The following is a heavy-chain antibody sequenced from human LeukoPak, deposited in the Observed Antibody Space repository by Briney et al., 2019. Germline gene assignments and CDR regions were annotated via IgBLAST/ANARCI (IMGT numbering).Heavy chain of an antibody. Sequence: SETLSLTCTVSGDSISRGVSYWGWIRQRPGKGLEWIAYIFYSGSTYYNPSLKSRVTISVDTSNNHFSLEVRSVTAADTAVYFCARLHYNYYYMDVWGKGTPVTVSS. J-gene: IGHJ6*03. CDR2: IFYSGST. D-gene: IGHD1-14*01. CDR1: GDSISRGVSY. CDR3: ARLHYNYYYMDV. V-gene: IGHV4-31*03.